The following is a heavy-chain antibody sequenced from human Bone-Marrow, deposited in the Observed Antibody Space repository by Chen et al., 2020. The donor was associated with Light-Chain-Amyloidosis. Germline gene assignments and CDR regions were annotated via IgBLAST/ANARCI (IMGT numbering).Heavy chain of an antibody. J-gene: IGHJ3*02. V-gene: IGHV3-23*01. CDR1: A. CDR3: AKDISYDDILPGYPADAFDI. D-gene: IGHD3-9*01. Sequence: AMSWVRQAPGKGLGWVSTISGSGGSRYYGDSVKGRLTFSRDNSKNALFLQRNSLRAEDTAVYYCAKDISYDDILPGYPADAFDIWGQGTMVTVSS. CDR2: ISGSGGSR.